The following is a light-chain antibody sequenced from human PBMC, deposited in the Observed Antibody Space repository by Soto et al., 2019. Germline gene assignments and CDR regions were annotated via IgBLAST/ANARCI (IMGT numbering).Light chain of an antibody. CDR3: QQYNNWPPWT. CDR2: GAS. V-gene: IGKV3-15*01. J-gene: IGKJ1*01. CDR1: QTIHTN. Sequence: ETVMTQSPATLSVSPGDRVTLSCRASQTIHTNLAWFQQKPGQAPKLLIYGASTRDTSVPARFTGSGSGTEFTLTISSLQSEDFAVHFCQQYNNWPPWTFGQGTKVEI.